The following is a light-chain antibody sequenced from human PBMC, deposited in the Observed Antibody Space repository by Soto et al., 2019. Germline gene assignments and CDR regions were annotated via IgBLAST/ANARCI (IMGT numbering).Light chain of an antibody. CDR1: QSVSRSY. J-gene: IGKJ1*01. Sequence: EIVLTQSPGTLSLSPGERATISCGASQSVSRSYLAWYQQKPGQAPRLLIYGASNRATGIPDRFSGSGSGTEFTLTISSLQSEDFVVYYCQQYNNWPRTFGQGTKVDI. CDR3: QQYNNWPRT. V-gene: IGKV3-20*01. CDR2: GAS.